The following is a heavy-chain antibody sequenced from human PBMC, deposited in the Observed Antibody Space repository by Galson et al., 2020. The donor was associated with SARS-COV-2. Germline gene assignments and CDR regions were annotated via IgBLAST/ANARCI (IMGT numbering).Heavy chain of an antibody. V-gene: IGHV3-33*01. Sequence: GGPLRLSCAASGFTFSGHAMHWVRQAPGKGLEWVAQIFYDGSDKYYGDAVKGRFTISRDSSKNTVYLQMNNLRADDTAVYYCARDLTAWGITEYYVDYWGQGTLVTVS. CDR2: IFYDGSDK. CDR3: ARDLTAWGITEYYVDY. D-gene: IGHD3-16*01. CDR1: GFTFSGHA. J-gene: IGHJ4*02.